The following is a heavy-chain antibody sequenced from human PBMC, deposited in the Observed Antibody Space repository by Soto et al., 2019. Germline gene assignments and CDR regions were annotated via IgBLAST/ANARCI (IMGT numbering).Heavy chain of an antibody. CDR1: GGSFSGYY. CDR2: INHSGST. J-gene: IGHJ5*02. CDR3: ARGYFGLPGNWFDP. Sequence: SETLSLTCAVYGGSFSGYYWSWIRQPPGKGLEWIGEINHSGSTNYNPSLKSRVTISVDTSKNQFSLKLSSVTAADTAVYYCARGYFGLPGNWFDPWGQGTLVTVSS. D-gene: IGHD3-3*01. V-gene: IGHV4-34*01.